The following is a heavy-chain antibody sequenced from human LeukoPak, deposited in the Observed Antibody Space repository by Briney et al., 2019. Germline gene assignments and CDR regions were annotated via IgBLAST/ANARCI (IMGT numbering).Heavy chain of an antibody. CDR3: AREGGSFGFDY. CDR2: INQDGSEK. D-gene: IGHD1-26*01. CDR1: GFTFTTYW. J-gene: IGHJ4*02. Sequence: PGGSLRLSCAASGFTFTTYWMGWVRQAPGKGLEWVANINQDGSEKYYVDSVKGRFTISRDNAKNSLYLQMNSLRAEDTAVYYCAREGGSFGFDYWGQGTLVTVSS. V-gene: IGHV3-7*01.